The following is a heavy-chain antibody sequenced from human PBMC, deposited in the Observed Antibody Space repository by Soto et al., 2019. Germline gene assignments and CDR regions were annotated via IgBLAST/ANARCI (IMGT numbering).Heavy chain of an antibody. CDR1: GFTFSNAW. Sequence: PGGSLRLSCAASGFTFSNAWMSWVRQAPGKGLEWVGRIKSKTDGGTTDYAAPVKGRFTISRDDSKNTLYLQMNSLKTEDTAVYYCTTEMRLCFGELFSAYDAFDIWGQGTMVTV. J-gene: IGHJ3*02. CDR3: TTEMRLCFGELFSAYDAFDI. D-gene: IGHD3-10*01. CDR2: IKSKTDGGTT. V-gene: IGHV3-15*01.